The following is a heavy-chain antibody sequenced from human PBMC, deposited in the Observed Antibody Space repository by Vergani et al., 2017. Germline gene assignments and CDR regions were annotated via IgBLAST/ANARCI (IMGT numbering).Heavy chain of an antibody. D-gene: IGHD5-12*01. CDR2: IYPDDSDT. J-gene: IGHJ4*02. CDR3: TRAYTGYDPFDY. Sequence: EVQLVQSGAEVKKPGESLKISCQGSGYSITNYWIAWVRQRPGKGLEWMGIIYPDDSDTRYSPSFQGQVTISVDKSISAAYLQWSSLKASDTAIYYCTRAYTGYDPFDYWGQGTLVTVSS. V-gene: IGHV5-51*03. CDR1: GYSITNYW.